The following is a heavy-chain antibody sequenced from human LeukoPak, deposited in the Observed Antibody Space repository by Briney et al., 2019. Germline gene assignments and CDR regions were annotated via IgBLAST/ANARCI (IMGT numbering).Heavy chain of an antibody. CDR2: IYYTGNT. CDR3: ARGNWGSPYYFDY. V-gene: IGHV4-39*01. CDR1: GGSISSSPYS. D-gene: IGHD7-27*01. J-gene: IGHJ4*02. Sequence: PSETLSLTCPVSGGSISSSPYSWGWVRQPPGKGLEWIGTIYYTGNTYYNPSLKSRVTISIDTSKNQFSLKLTSVTAADTAVYYCARGNWGSPYYFDYWGQGTLVTVSS.